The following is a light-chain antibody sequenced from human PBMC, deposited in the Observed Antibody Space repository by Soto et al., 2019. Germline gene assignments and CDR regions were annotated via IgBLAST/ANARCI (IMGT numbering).Light chain of an antibody. V-gene: IGLV2-14*01. CDR3: SSYTRSSTLEV. Sequence: QSALTQPASMSGSPGQSITISCTGTSIDVGGYNYVSWYQQHPGKAPKLMIYDVSNRPSGVSSRFSGSKSGNTASLTISGLQAEDEADYYCSSYTRSSTLEVFGTGTKVTVL. CDR1: SIDVGGYNY. CDR2: DVS. J-gene: IGLJ1*01.